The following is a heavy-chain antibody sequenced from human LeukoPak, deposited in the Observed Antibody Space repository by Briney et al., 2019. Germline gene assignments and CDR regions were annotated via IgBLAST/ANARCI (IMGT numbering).Heavy chain of an antibody. J-gene: IGHJ4*02. D-gene: IGHD3-22*01. CDR1: GSTFDDYG. CDR2: INWNGGST. CDR3: ARVTGYYDSSGSDY. V-gene: IGHV3-20*04. Sequence: AGGSLRLSCAASGSTFDDYGMSWVRQAPGKGLEWVSGINWNGGSTGYADSVKGRFTISRDNAKNSLYLQMNSLRAEDTALYYCARVTGYYDSSGSDYWGQGTLVTVSS.